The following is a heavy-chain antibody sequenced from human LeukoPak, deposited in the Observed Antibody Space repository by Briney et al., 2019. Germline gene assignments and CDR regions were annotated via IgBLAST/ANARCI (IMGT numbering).Heavy chain of an antibody. Sequence: GGSLRLSCAASGFTFSSYWMSWVRQAPGKGLEWVANIKQDGSEKYYVDSVKGRYTISRDNAKNSLYLQMNSLRAEDTAVYYCARDRTTNPYSSSWHVTGPYYYGMDVWGQGTTVTVSS. CDR3: ARDRTTNPYSSSWHVTGPYYYGMDV. D-gene: IGHD6-13*01. CDR1: GFTFSSYW. CDR2: IKQDGSEK. J-gene: IGHJ6*02. V-gene: IGHV3-7*01.